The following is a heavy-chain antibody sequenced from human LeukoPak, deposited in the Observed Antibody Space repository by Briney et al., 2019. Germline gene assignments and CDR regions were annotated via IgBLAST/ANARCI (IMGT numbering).Heavy chain of an antibody. J-gene: IGHJ4*02. Sequence: GGSLSLSCAASGFTFYDYAMHWVRQAPGKGLVWVSGISWNSGSIGYADSVKGRFTISRDNAKNSLYLQMNSLRAEDMALYYCAKADVDTAMDPYYFDYWGQGTLVTVSS. CDR2: ISWNSGSI. D-gene: IGHD5-18*01. CDR1: GFTFYDYA. CDR3: AKADVDTAMDPYYFDY. V-gene: IGHV3-9*03.